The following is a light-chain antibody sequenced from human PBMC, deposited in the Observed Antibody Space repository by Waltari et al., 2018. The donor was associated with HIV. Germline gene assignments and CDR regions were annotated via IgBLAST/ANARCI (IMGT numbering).Light chain of an antibody. V-gene: IGLV1-40*01. CDR1: SSHIGAGYD. CDR2: GNS. CDR3: GTWDSSLSAVV. J-gene: IGLJ2*01. Sequence: QSELTQPPSVSAAPGQRVTISCTGSSSHIGAGYDVHWYQQVPGRAPKVVIYGNSNRPSGVPDRFSGSKSGSSASLVITGLQSEDEADYYCGTWDSSLSAVVFGGGTKLTV.